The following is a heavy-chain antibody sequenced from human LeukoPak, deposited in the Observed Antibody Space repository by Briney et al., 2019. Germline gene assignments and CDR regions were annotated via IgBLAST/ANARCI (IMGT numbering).Heavy chain of an antibody. CDR3: AREAFRYCSSTSCHDY. J-gene: IGHJ4*02. Sequence: GGSLRLSCAASGFTFSSYSMNWVRQAPGKGLEWVSYISSSSSTIYYADSVKGRFTISRDNAKNSLYLQMNSLRAEDTAVYYCAREAFRYCSSTSCHDYWGQGTLVTVSS. D-gene: IGHD2-2*01. V-gene: IGHV3-48*01. CDR2: ISSSSSTI. CDR1: GFTFSSYS.